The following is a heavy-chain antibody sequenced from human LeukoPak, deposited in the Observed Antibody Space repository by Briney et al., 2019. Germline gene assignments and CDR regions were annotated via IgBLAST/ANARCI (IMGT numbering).Heavy chain of an antibody. V-gene: IGHV3-23*01. J-gene: IGHJ4*02. Sequence: GGSLRLSCAASGFTFSSYAMPWVRQAPGKGLEWVSAISGSGGSTYYADSVKGRFTISRDNSKNTLYLQMNSLRAEDTAVYYCASANYYDSSGYYKSPDYWGQGTLVTVSS. CDR3: ASANYYDSSGYYKSPDY. CDR1: GFTFSSYA. CDR2: ISGSGGST. D-gene: IGHD3-22*01.